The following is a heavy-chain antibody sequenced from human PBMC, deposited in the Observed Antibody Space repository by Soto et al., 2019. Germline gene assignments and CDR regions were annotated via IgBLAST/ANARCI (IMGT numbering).Heavy chain of an antibody. CDR2: IYWDDDK. D-gene: IGHD3-10*02. J-gene: IGHJ4*02. CDR1: GFSLSTNGVG. CDR3: AHSPRITMYDY. Sequence: QITLKESGPTLVKPTQTLTLTCTFSGFSLSTNGVGVGWIRQPPGKALEWLALIYWDDDKRYSPSLKSRLTIAKDTSKNRVVLTMTNMDPVDTATYYCAHSPRITMYDYWGQGTLVTVSS. V-gene: IGHV2-5*02.